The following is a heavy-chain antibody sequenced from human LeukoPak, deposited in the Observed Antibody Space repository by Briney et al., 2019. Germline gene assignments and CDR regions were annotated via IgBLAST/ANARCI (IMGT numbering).Heavy chain of an antibody. D-gene: IGHD3-22*01. J-gene: IGHJ4*02. Sequence: GGSLRLSCAASGFTLSNYAMSWVRQAPGKGLEWVSSISYSGGSTNYADSVKGRFTISRDNSKSTLYLQMTSLRAEDTAVYYCAKGSYYYDSSGRGVYFDYWGQGTLVTVSS. CDR1: GFTLSNYA. CDR2: ISYSGGST. CDR3: AKGSYYYDSSGRGVYFDY. V-gene: IGHV3-23*01.